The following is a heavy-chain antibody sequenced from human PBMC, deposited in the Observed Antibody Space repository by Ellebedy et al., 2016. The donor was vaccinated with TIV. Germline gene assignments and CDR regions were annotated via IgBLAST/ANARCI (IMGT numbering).Heavy chain of an antibody. CDR2: IYHTGST. CDR3: ARDYSSSTDFDY. J-gene: IGHJ4*02. CDR1: GGSISSSTYY. D-gene: IGHD6-6*01. Sequence: SETLSLTCTVSGGSISSSTYYWGWIRQPPGKGLEWIAYIYHTGSTNYNPSLKSRVTISVDTSKNQFSLKLSSVTAADTAVYYCARDYSSSTDFDYWGQGTLVTVSS. V-gene: IGHV4-61*01.